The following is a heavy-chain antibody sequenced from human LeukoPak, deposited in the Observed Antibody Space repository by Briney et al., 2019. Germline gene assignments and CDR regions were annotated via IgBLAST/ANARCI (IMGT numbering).Heavy chain of an antibody. V-gene: IGHV3-53*01. CDR3: ARESDSSGWLNWFDP. Sequence: GGSLRLSCAASGFTVSSNYTSWVRQAPGKGLEWVSDIYSGGSTYYADSVKGRFIISRDNSKNTLYLQMNSLRAEDTAVYYSARESDSSGWLNWFDPWGQGTLVTVSS. J-gene: IGHJ5*02. CDR1: GFTVSSNY. D-gene: IGHD6-19*01. CDR2: IYSGGST.